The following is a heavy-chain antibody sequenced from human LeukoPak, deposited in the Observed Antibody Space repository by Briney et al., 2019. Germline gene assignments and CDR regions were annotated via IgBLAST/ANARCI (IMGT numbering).Heavy chain of an antibody. CDR3: ARRPAQYFDS. CDR1: GFTFSSYG. J-gene: IGHJ4*02. CDR2: ISYDGSNK. Sequence: GGSLRLSCAASGFTFSSYGMHWVRQAPGKGLEWVAVISYDGSNKYYADSVKGRFTISRDNSKNTLYLQMNSLRPEDTAVYYCARRPAQYFDSWGQGTLVTVSS. V-gene: IGHV3-30*03.